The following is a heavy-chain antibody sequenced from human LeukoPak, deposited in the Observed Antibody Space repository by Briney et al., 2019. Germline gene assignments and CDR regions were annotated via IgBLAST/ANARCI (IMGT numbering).Heavy chain of an antibody. J-gene: IGHJ4*02. CDR2: FDPEDGET. D-gene: IGHD2-21*01. CDR3: ATKTYRY. CDR1: GYTFTSYG. Sequence: ASVKLSCKASGYTFTSYGISWVRQAPGQGLEWRGGFDPEDGETIYAQKFQGRVTMTEDTSTDTAYMELSSLRSEDTAVYYCATKTYRYWGQGTLVTVSS. V-gene: IGHV1-24*01.